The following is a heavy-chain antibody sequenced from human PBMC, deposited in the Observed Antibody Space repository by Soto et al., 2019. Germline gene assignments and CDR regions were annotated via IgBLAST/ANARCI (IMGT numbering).Heavy chain of an antibody. V-gene: IGHV4-59*01. Sequence: PSETLSLTCTVSGGSISSYYWIWIRQPPGKGLEWIGYIYYSGSTNYNPSLKSRVTISVDTSKNQFSLKLSSVTAADTAVYYCARGRDFWSGYYNPWGQGTLVTVSS. J-gene: IGHJ5*02. D-gene: IGHD3-3*01. CDR2: IYYSGST. CDR3: ARGRDFWSGYYNP. CDR1: GGSISSYY.